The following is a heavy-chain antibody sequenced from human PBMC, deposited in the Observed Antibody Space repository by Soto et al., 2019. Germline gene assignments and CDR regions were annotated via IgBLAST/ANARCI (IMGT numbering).Heavy chain of an antibody. Sequence: HVNLVESGGGVVQPGGSLRLSCAASGFSFSGNSMHWVRQAPGKGLEWVALIPKDGKNEYYTESVRGRFTISRDNSRNTMYLQMRNLRREDTAVFFCASGVIRGLGRDYWGQGTLVTVSS. CDR1: GFSFSGNS. D-gene: IGHD3-10*01. J-gene: IGHJ4*02. CDR2: IPKDGKNE. CDR3: ASGVIRGLGRDY. V-gene: IGHV3-30*04.